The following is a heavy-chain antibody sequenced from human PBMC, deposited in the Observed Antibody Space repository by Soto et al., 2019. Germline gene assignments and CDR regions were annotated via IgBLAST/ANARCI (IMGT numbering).Heavy chain of an antibody. J-gene: IGHJ4*02. CDR2: ISYDGNNK. CDR3: AKDPYSSGWYYFDY. Sequence: GGSLRLSCAASGFTFSNCCMHWVRQAPGKGLEWVAIISYDGNNKYYADSVKGRFTISRDNSKNTLYLQMNSLRAEDTAVYYCAKDPYSSGWYYFDYWGQGTLVTVSS. CDR1: GFTFSNCC. V-gene: IGHV3-30*18. D-gene: IGHD6-19*01.